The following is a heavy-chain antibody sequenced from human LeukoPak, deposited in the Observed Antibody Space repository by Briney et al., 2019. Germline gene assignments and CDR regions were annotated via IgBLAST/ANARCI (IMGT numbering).Heavy chain of an antibody. Sequence: GASVKVSCKVSGYTLTELSMHWVRQAPGKGLEWMGGFDPEDGETIYAQKFQGRVTMTTDTSTSTAYMELRSLRSDDTAVYYCAREERAIFGVFINDYWGQGTLVTVSS. D-gene: IGHD3-3*01. CDR1: GYTLTELS. V-gene: IGHV1-24*01. CDR3: AREERAIFGVFINDY. CDR2: FDPEDGET. J-gene: IGHJ4*02.